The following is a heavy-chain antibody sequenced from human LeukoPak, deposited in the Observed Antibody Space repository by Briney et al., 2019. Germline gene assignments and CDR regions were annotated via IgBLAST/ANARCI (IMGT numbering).Heavy chain of an antibody. J-gene: IGHJ4*02. CDR2: IGASGEST. CDR1: GFTFSVAA. D-gene: IGHD6-25*01. V-gene: IGHV3-23*01. CDR3: AKCWASGRNPLFDY. Sequence: PGGSLRLSCAASGFTFSVAAMTWVRQAPGKGLEWVSLIGASGESTYYAGSVKGRFTISRDNSKNTLYLQMNSLRAEDTAVYYCAKCWASGRNPLFDYWGQGTLVTVSS.